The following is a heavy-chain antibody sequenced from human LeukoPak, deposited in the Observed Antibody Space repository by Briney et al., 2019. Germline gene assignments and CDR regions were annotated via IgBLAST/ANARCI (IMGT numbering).Heavy chain of an antibody. CDR1: GYTFTSYG. Sequence: ASVKVSCKASGYTFTSYGISWVRQAPGQGLEWMGWISAYNGNTNYAQKLQGRVTMTTDTSTSTVYMELSSLRSEDTAVYYCARDGWVVAVAGTGDAYMDVWGKGTTVTVSS. D-gene: IGHD6-19*01. CDR3: ARDGWVVAVAGTGDAYMDV. J-gene: IGHJ6*03. CDR2: ISAYNGNT. V-gene: IGHV1-18*01.